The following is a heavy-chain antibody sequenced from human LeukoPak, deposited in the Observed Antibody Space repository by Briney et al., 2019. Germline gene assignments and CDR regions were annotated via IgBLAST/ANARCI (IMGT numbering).Heavy chain of an antibody. CDR3: ARHKYSSSWEAGY. J-gene: IGHJ4*02. Sequence: KPSETLSLTCAVSGYSISSGYYWGWIRQPPGKGLEGIGSIYHSGSTYYNPSLNCRVTITVDTSKNQFSLKLSSVTAADTAVYYCARHKYSSSWEAGYWGQGTLVTVSS. D-gene: IGHD6-6*01. V-gene: IGHV4-38-2*01. CDR2: IYHSGST. CDR1: GYSISSGYY.